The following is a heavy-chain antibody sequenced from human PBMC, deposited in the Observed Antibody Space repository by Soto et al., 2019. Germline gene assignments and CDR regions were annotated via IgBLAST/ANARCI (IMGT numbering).Heavy chain of an antibody. V-gene: IGHV3-53*04. J-gene: IGHJ6*02. Sequence: EVQLVESGGGLVQPGGSLRLSCVASGIPVSSNYMTWVRQAPGKGLEWVSVLHSGGDTYYANSVKGRFTISRHDSTNTLYLQMSNLTPEDTAVYYCARDGPYYYASRMDVWGQGTTVTVSS. D-gene: IGHD3-10*01. CDR1: GIPVSSNY. CDR3: ARDGPYYYASRMDV. CDR2: LHSGGDT.